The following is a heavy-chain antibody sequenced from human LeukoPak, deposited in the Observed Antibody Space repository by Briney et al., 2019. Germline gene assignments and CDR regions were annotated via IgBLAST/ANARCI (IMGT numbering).Heavy chain of an antibody. CDR3: ARDRYYGSGSWSYWFDP. V-gene: IGHV3-30*04. J-gene: IGHJ5*02. Sequence: GGSLRLSCAASGFTFSSYAMHWVRQAPGKGLEWVAVISYDGSNKYYADSVKGRFTISRDNSKNTLYLQMNSLRAEDTAVYYCARDRYYGSGSWSYWFDPWGQGTLVTVSP. CDR1: GFTFSSYA. CDR2: ISYDGSNK. D-gene: IGHD3-10*01.